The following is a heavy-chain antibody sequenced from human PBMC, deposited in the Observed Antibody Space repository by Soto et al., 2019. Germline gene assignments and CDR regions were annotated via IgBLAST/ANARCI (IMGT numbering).Heavy chain of an antibody. J-gene: IGHJ4*02. D-gene: IGHD3-3*01. CDR1: GGSISSSSYF. Sequence: QLQLQESGPGLVKPSETLSLTCTVSGGSISSSSYFWGWIRQSPGKGLEWIGSIYYDVSTFYNPSLTSRVTIFVDTSKNQFSLNLSSVTAADTAVFYCARHSATVIMTDTGFDSWGQGTLVTVSA. CDR3: ARHSATVIMTDTGFDS. V-gene: IGHV4-39*01. CDR2: IYYDVST.